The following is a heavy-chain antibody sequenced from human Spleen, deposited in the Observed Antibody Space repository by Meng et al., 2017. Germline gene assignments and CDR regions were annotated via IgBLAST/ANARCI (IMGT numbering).Heavy chain of an antibody. D-gene: IGHD4-11*01. Sequence: QVQLQESGPGLGKPSGTLSLTCAVSGGSISGTNWWSWVRQPPGKGLEWIGEIYHSGSTNYNPSLKSRVTISVDRSENQFSLKLSSVTAADSAVYYCARGPTTMAHDFDYWGQGTLVTVSS. CDR3: ARGPTTMAHDFDY. CDR2: IYHSGST. J-gene: IGHJ4*02. V-gene: IGHV4-4*02. CDR1: GGSISGTNW.